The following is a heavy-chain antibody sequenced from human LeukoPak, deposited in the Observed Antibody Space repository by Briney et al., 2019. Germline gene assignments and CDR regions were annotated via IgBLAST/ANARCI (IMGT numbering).Heavy chain of an antibody. J-gene: IGHJ4*02. Sequence: SEALSLTCTVSGASISNYYWSWIRQPAGKGLEWIGRLYTSGSINFNPSLKSRMTMSVDTSKNQFSLRLSSVTAADTAVYYCTGATWGSGYFDYWGQGTLVTVSS. CDR1: GASISNYY. D-gene: IGHD7-27*01. CDR3: TGATWGSGYFDY. V-gene: IGHV4-4*07. CDR2: LYTSGSI.